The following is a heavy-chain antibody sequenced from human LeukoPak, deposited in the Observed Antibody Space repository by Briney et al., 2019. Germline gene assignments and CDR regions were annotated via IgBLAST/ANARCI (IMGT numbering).Heavy chain of an antibody. V-gene: IGHV3-7*01. J-gene: IGHJ4*02. CDR1: GFTFSSHW. D-gene: IGHD3-16*01. CDR2: IKEDGSEK. Sequence: PGGSLRLSCAASGFTFSSHWMNWVRQAPGKGLEWEANIKEDGSEKDYVDSVKGRFTISRDNAKNSLYLQMDSLRAEDTAVYYCARDRIGGEEYWGQGTLVTVSS. CDR3: ARDRIGGEEY.